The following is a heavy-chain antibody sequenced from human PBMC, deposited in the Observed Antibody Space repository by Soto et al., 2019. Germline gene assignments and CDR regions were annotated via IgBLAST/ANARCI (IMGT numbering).Heavy chain of an antibody. V-gene: IGHV3-48*03. Sequence: EVQLVESGGGLVQPGGSLRLSCAASGFTFSSYEMNWVRQAPGKGLEWVSYISSSGSTIYYADSVKGRFTISRDNAKNSLYLQMNSLRAEDTAVYYCARVRFLEWLGGMDVWGQGTTVTVSS. D-gene: IGHD3-3*01. CDR2: ISSSGSTI. CDR1: GFTFSSYE. CDR3: ARVRFLEWLGGMDV. J-gene: IGHJ6*02.